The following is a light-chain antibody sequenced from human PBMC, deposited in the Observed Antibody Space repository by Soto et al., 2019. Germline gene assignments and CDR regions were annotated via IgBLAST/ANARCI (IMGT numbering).Light chain of an antibody. V-gene: IGKV3-20*01. Sequence: EIMMSLSLATLSVYPGERATLSCRASQSVSSSYLAWYQQKPGQAPRLLIYGASSRATGIPDRFSGSGSGTDFTLTISRLEPEDFAVYYCQQYGSSGTFGQRSMADVK. CDR3: QQYGSSGT. J-gene: IGKJ1*01. CDR2: GAS. CDR1: QSVSSSY.